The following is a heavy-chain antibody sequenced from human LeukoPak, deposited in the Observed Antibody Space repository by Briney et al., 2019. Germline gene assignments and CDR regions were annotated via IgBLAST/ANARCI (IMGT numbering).Heavy chain of an antibody. CDR1: GFTFSSHT. D-gene: IGHD3-22*01. CDR3: ARTYYYDSSGYLGY. V-gene: IGHV3-21*01. CDR2: ISTSSDYI. J-gene: IGHJ4*02. Sequence: GGSLRLSCAASGFTFSSHTMTWIRQAPGQGLEWVSSISTSSDYIYYADSVKGRLTISRDNAKNSLYLQMNSLRAEDTAVYYCARTYYYDSSGYLGYWGQGTLVTVSS.